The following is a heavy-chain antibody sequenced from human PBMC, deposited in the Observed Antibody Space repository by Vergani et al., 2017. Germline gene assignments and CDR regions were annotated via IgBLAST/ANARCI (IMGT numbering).Heavy chain of an antibody. Sequence: QVQLVESGGGVVQPGRSLRLSCAASGFTFSTYGIHWVRQSPGKGLEWVAVIWYDGSNKYYADSVKGRFTIYRDNSKNTLYLQMNSLRAEDTAVYYCARDPSDNTRSNFFYCCGQATLVTFSA. CDR2: IWYDGSNK. CDR3: ARDPSDNTRSNFFYC. V-gene: IGHV3-33*01. CDR1: GFTFSTYG. J-gene: IGHJ4*02. D-gene: IGHD2-2*01.